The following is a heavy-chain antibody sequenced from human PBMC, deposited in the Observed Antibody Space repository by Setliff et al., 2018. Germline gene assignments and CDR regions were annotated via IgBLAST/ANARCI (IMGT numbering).Heavy chain of an antibody. CDR2: IFYSGRT. CDR3: ARLSGFLYVDV. J-gene: IGHJ6*03. D-gene: IGHD3-3*01. CDR1: GASITNINYY. V-gene: IGHV4-39*07. Sequence: SETLSLTCTVSGASITNINYYWGLIRQPPGKGLEWIGSIFYSGRTFYNPSLKSRVTISVDTSKNQFSLNLSSVTAADTAVYYCARLSGFLYVDVWGKGTTVTVSS.